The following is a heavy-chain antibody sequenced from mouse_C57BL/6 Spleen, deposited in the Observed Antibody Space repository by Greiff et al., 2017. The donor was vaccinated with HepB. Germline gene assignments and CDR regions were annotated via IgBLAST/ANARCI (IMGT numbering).Heavy chain of an antibody. V-gene: IGHV1-55*01. CDR2: IYPGSGST. Sequence: QVQLQQPGAELVKPGASVKMSCKASGYTFTSYWITWVKQRPGQGLEWIGDIYPGSGSTNYNEKFKSKATLTVDTSSSTAYMQLSSLTSEDSAVYYCARGSIYYDYGWYFDVWGTGTTVTVSS. CDR1: GYTFTSYW. CDR3: ARGSIYYDYGWYFDV. D-gene: IGHD2-4*01. J-gene: IGHJ1*03.